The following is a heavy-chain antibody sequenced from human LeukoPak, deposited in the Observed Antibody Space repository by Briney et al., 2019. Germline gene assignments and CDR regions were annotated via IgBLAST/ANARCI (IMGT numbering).Heavy chain of an antibody. Sequence: SETLSLTCTVSGGSISSGSYYWSWIRQPAGKGLEWIGRIYTSGSTNYNPSLKSRVTISVDTSKNQFSLKLSSVTAADTAVYYCASTGNVEMATIFDYWGQGTLVTVSS. CDR3: ASTGNVEMATIFDY. V-gene: IGHV4-61*02. CDR1: GGSISSGSYY. D-gene: IGHD5-24*01. J-gene: IGHJ4*02. CDR2: IYTSGST.